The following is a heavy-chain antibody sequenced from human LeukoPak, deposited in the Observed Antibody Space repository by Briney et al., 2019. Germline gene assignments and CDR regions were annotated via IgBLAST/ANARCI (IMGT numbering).Heavy chain of an antibody. CDR3: ARSLGSGSRYPFDY. V-gene: IGHV1-2*02. CDR2: INPNNGGT. CDR1: GYTFTDYY. Sequence: ASVKVSCKTSGYTFTDYYIQWMRQAPGQGLEWMGWINPNNGGTNFAQKFQGRVTMTRDTSISTAYMDLSGLIFDDTAVYYCARSLGSGSRYPFDYWGQGTLVTVSS. D-gene: IGHD3-10*01. J-gene: IGHJ4*02.